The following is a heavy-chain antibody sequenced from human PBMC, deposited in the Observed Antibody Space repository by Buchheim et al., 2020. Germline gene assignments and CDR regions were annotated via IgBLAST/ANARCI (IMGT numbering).Heavy chain of an antibody. CDR3: VRTARVADI. J-gene: IGHJ4*02. CDR2: IGPRGTDI. V-gene: IGHV3-11*01. CDR1: GFTFSDYY. Sequence: QAQLVESGGGLVEPGGSLRLSCAASGFTFSDYYMSWVRQAPGKGVEWVSYIGPRGTDINYADSVKGRFTVSRDNAKNSLDLQMSSLRAEDTGVYYCVRTARVADIWGQGTL. D-gene: IGHD6-6*01.